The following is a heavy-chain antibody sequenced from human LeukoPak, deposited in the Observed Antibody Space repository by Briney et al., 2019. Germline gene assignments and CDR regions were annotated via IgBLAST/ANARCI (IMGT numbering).Heavy chain of an antibody. CDR2: IYYSGST. CDR1: GGSISSYY. D-gene: IGHD3-10*01. V-gene: IGHV4-59*01. CDR3: ATLYGSGDY. Sequence: PSETLSLTCTVSGGSISSYYWSWIRQPPGKGLEWIGYIYYSGSTNYNPSLKSRVTISIDTSKNQFSLKLSSVTAADTAVYNCATLYGSGDYWGQGTLVTVSS. J-gene: IGHJ4*02.